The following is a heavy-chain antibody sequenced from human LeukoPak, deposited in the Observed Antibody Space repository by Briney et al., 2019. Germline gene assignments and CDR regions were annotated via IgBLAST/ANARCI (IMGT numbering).Heavy chain of an antibody. J-gene: IGHJ4*02. Sequence: PSETLSLTCTVSGGSISSSSYYWGWIRQPPGKGLEWIGSIYYSGSTYYNPSLKSRVTISVDTSKNQFSLKLSSVTAADTAVYYCARHRWHWGIDYWGQGTLVTVSS. CDR1: GGSISSSSYY. V-gene: IGHV4-39*01. CDR3: ARHRWHWGIDY. CDR2: IYYSGST. D-gene: IGHD7-27*01.